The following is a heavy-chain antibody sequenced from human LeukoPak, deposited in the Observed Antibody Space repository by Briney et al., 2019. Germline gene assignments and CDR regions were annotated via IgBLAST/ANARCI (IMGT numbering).Heavy chain of an antibody. CDR1: GFTFGDYA. CDR2: IRSKAYGGTT. V-gene: IGHV3-49*04. D-gene: IGHD2-15*01. CDR3: TRLSCSGGSCSWFDY. Sequence: GGSLRLSCTASGFTFGDYAMSWVRQAPEKGREWVDFIRSKAYGGTTEYAASVKGRFTISRDDSKSIAYLQMNSLKAEDTAVYYCTRLSCSGGSCSWFDYWGQGTLVTVSS. J-gene: IGHJ4*02.